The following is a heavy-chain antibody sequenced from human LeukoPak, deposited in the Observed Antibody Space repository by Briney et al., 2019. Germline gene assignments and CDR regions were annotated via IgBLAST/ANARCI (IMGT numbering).Heavy chain of an antibody. V-gene: IGHV4-4*02. D-gene: IGHD5-18*01. CDR1: GGSISSSNW. Sequence: SETLSLTCAVSGGSISSSNWWSWVRQPPGKGLEWIGEIYHSGSTYYNPSLKSRVTISVDTSKNQFSLKLSSVTAADTAVYYCARERIQEANNWFDPWGQGTLVTVSS. CDR3: ARERIQEANNWFDP. J-gene: IGHJ5*02. CDR2: IYHSGST.